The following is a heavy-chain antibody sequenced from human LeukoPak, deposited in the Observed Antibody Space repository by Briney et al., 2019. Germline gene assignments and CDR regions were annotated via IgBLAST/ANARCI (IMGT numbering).Heavy chain of an antibody. J-gene: IGHJ4*02. CDR2: MNPNSGNT. Sequence: ASVKVSCKASGYTFTSYDINWVRQATGQGLEWMGWMNPNSGNTGYAQKFQGRVTITRNTSIRTAYMELSSLRSEDTAVYYCPREQAGWRYCSGGSCGFDYWGQGTLVTVSS. V-gene: IGHV1-8*03. CDR3: PREQAGWRYCSGGSCGFDY. CDR1: GYTFTSYD. D-gene: IGHD2-15*01.